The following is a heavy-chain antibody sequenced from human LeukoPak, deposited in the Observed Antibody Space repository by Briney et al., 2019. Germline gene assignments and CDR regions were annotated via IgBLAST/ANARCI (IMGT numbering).Heavy chain of an antibody. CDR3: ARDATRMGNYFDY. Sequence: PSETLSPTCTVSGYSISSGYYWGWIRQPPGKGLEWIGSVYHSGKTYYNPSLKSRVTISVDTSKNQFSLKLSSVTAADTAVYYCARDATRMGNYFDYWGQGTLVTVSS. D-gene: IGHD5-12*01. CDR1: GYSISSGYY. V-gene: IGHV4-38-2*02. J-gene: IGHJ4*02. CDR2: VYHSGKT.